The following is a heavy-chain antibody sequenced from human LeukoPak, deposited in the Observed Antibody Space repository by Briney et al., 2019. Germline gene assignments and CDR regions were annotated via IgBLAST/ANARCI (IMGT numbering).Heavy chain of an antibody. CDR1: GYTFTGYY. CDR2: INPNSGGT. CDR3: ARVHTYYYDSSGYLAVDY. Sequence: GASVKVSCKASGYTFTGYYMHWVRQAPGQGLEWMGWINPNSGGTNYAQKFQGRVTMTRDTSISTAYMELSRLRSDDTAVYYCARVHTYYYDSSGYLAVDYWGQGTLVTVSS. V-gene: IGHV1-2*02. D-gene: IGHD3-22*01. J-gene: IGHJ4*02.